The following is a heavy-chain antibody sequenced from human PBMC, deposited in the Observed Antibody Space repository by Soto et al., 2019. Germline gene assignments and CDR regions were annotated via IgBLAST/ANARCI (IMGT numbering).Heavy chain of an antibody. D-gene: IGHD6-13*01. CDR2: ISSSGSTI. J-gene: IGHJ4*02. Sequence: SVFTFSSYEMNWVRQAPGKGLEWVSYISSSGSTIYYADSVKGRFTISRDNAKNTLYLQMNYLRAEDTAVYYCARGSWGISWPNYFDYWGQGVLVTVSS. CDR3: ARGSWGISWPNYFDY. CDR1: VFTFSSYE. V-gene: IGHV3-48*03.